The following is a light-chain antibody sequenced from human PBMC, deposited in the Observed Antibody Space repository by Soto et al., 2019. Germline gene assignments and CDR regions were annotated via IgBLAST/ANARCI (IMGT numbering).Light chain of an antibody. V-gene: IGKV3-15*01. CDR2: GAS. Sequence: EIVMTQSPATLSVSPGERATLSCRASQSVSSSLAWYQQKPGQAPRLLIYGASTRATGIPARFSGSGSGTEFTLTISGLQSEDFAVYYCQQYSIWPLTFGGGTKVDIK. J-gene: IGKJ4*01. CDR1: QSVSSS. CDR3: QQYSIWPLT.